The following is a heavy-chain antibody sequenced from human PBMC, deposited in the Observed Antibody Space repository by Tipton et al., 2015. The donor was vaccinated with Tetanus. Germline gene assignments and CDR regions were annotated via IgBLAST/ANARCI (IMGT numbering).Heavy chain of an antibody. CDR2: IYYSGST. CDR3: ARFSYDSGGFYSYFDS. V-gene: IGHV4-39*07. Sequence: TLSLTCTVSGDSISSYYWSWIRQPPGKGLEWIGSIYYSGSTYYNPSLKSRLTISIDTSNDQLSLRLTSVTAADTAIYYCARFSYDSGGFYSYFDSWGRGTLVTVSS. J-gene: IGHJ4*02. D-gene: IGHD3-22*01. CDR1: GDSISSYY.